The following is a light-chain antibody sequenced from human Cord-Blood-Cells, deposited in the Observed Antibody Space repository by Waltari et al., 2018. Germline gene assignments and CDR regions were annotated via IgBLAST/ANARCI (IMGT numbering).Light chain of an antibody. CDR2: RNN. CDR3: AAWDDSLSGVV. Sequence: QSVLTQPPSASGTPGQRVTISCSGRSSKIGSNYVYWYQQLPGTAPKLLIYRNNHRPSGVPDRFPGSKSGTSASLAISGLLSEDEADYYCAAWDDSLSGVVFGGGTKLTVL. CDR1: SSKIGSNY. J-gene: IGLJ2*01. V-gene: IGLV1-47*01.